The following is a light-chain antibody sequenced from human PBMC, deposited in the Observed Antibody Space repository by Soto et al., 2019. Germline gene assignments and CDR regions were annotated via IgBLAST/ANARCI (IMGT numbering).Light chain of an antibody. CDR1: QGISSW. CDR3: QQAASFPIT. CDR2: AAS. Sequence: DIQMTQSPSSVSASVGDRVTMTCRASQGISSWLVWYQQKPGKAPKLLIYAASSLQSGVPSRFSGSGSGTDFTLTISGLQPEDLATYYCQQAASFPITFGQGTRLEIK. J-gene: IGKJ5*01. V-gene: IGKV1-12*01.